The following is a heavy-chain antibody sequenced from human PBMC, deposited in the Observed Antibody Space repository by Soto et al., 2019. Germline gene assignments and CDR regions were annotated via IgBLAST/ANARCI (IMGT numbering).Heavy chain of an antibody. CDR2: IYYSGST. D-gene: IGHD2-2*01. Sequence: SETLSLTCTVSGGSISSYYWSWIRQPPGKGLEWIGYIYYSGSTNYNPSLKSRVTISVDTSKNQFSLKLSSVTAADTAVYYCARADQDIGVVPAARNYYYYMDGWGKGTTVTVSS. J-gene: IGHJ6*03. V-gene: IGHV4-59*01. CDR3: ARADQDIGVVPAARNYYYYMDG. CDR1: GGSISSYY.